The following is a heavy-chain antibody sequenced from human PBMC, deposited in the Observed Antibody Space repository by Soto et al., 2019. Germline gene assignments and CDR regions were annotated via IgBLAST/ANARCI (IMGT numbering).Heavy chain of an antibody. Sequence: QVQLVQSGAEVKKPGSSVKVSCKASGGTFSSYTISWVRQAPGQGLEWMGRIIPILGIANYAQKFQGRVTITADKSTRTAYLELSSLRSEDTAVYYCARLAVADVAFAIWGQGTMVTVSS. J-gene: IGHJ3*02. CDR2: IIPILGIA. CDR1: GGTFSSYT. D-gene: IGHD6-19*01. CDR3: ARLAVADVAFAI. V-gene: IGHV1-69*02.